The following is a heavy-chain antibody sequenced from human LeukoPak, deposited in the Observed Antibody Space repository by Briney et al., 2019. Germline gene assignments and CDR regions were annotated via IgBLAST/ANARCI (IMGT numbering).Heavy chain of an antibody. J-gene: IGHJ4*02. Sequence: GGSLRLSCAASGFTFSSYAMSWVRQAPGKGLEWVSAISGSGGSTYYADSVKGRFTISRDNSKNTLYLQMNSLRAEDTAVYYCAKGLWFGELLSKYYFDYWGQGTLVTVSS. CDR2: ISGSGGST. CDR3: AKGLWFGELLSKYYFDY. D-gene: IGHD3-10*01. CDR1: GFTFSSYA. V-gene: IGHV3-23*01.